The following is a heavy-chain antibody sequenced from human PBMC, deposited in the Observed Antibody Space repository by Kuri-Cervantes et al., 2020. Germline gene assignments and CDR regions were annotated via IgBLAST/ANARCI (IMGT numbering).Heavy chain of an antibody. CDR3: AKDLLLWFGENGMDV. CDR2: FGPIGDT. CDR1: RFTFSPCD. Sequence: GESLKISCEASRFTFSPCDIHWVRQPTGKGLEWVSRFGPIGDTYYPGSVKGRFTISRDNSKNTLYLQMNSLRAEDTAVYYCAKDLLLWFGENGMDVWGQGTTVTVSS. V-gene: IGHV3-13*01. J-gene: IGHJ6*02. D-gene: IGHD3-10*01.